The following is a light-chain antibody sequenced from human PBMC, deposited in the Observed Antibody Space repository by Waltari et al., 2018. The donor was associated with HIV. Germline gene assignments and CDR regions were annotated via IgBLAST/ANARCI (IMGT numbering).Light chain of an antibody. Sequence: SYVLTQPPSVSVAPGQTARITCGGNNIGSKSVHWYKQKPGQAPVVVVHDDSDRPSGIPERFSGSNSGNTATLTISRVEAGDEADYYCQVWHTSSNHVVFGGGTELTVL. CDR3: QVWHTSSNHVV. CDR2: DDS. CDR1: NIGSKS. V-gene: IGLV3-21*02. J-gene: IGLJ2*01.